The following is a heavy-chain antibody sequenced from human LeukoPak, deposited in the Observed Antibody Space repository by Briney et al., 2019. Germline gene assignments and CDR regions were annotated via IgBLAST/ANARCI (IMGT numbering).Heavy chain of an antibody. CDR3: ARGSGMVATSPPFDY. CDR1: GYTFTSYD. D-gene: IGHD5-12*01. Sequence: ASVKVSCKASGYTFTSYDINWVRQATGQGLEWMGWMNPNSGNTGYAQKFQGRVTMTRDMSTSTVYMELSSLRSEDTAVYYCARGSGMVATSPPFDYWGQGTLVTVSS. J-gene: IGHJ4*02. V-gene: IGHV1-8*02. CDR2: MNPNSGNT.